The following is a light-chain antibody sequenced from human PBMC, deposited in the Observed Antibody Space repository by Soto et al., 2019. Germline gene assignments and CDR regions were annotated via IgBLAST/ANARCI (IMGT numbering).Light chain of an antibody. CDR2: AAS. Sequence: DIQMTQSRSSLSASVGVRVTITCRASQSISSYLNWYQHKPGKAPKLLIYAASSLQSGVPSRFSGSGSGTEFTLTISSLQPEDFATYYCQQTYSTPWTFGQGTKVDIK. CDR3: QQTYSTPWT. CDR1: QSISSY. V-gene: IGKV1-39*01. J-gene: IGKJ1*01.